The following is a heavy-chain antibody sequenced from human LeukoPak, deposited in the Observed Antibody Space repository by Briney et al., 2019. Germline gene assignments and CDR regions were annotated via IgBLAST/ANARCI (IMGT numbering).Heavy chain of an antibody. V-gene: IGHV4-34*01. J-gene: IGHJ3*02. D-gene: IGHD3-9*01. Sequence: SETLSLTCAVYGESFSGYYWSWIRQPPGKGLEWIGEINHSGSTNYNPSLKSRVTISVDTSKNQFSLKLSSVTAADTAVYYCARGKSTRYFDWLLPNAFDIWGQGTMVTVSS. CDR3: ARGKSTRYFDWLLPNAFDI. CDR1: GESFSGYY. CDR2: INHSGST.